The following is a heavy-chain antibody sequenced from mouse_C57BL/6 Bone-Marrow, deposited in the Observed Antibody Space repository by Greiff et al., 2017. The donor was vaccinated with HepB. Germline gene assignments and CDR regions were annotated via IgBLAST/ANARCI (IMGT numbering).Heavy chain of an antibody. CDR1: GYTFTSYW. Sequence: VQLQQSGAELVMPGASVKLSCKASGYTFTSYWMHWVKQRPGQGLEWIGEIDPSDGYTNYNQKFKGKSTLTVDKSSSTAYMQLSSLTSEDSAVYYCALYYSNYVDYWGQGTSVTASS. V-gene: IGHV1-69*01. D-gene: IGHD2-5*01. CDR2: IDPSDGYT. CDR3: ALYYSNYVDY. J-gene: IGHJ4*01.